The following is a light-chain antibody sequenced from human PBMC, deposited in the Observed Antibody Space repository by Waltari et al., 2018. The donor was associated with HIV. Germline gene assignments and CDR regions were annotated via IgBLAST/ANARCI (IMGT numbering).Light chain of an antibody. J-gene: IGLJ2*01. CDR1: SSDVGSYNL. V-gene: IGLV2-23*02. CDR2: EVS. CDR3: CSYARSGIP. Sequence: QSALTQPASVSGSFGQSITISCTGTSSDVGSYNLVSWYQYHPGKAPKLIIYEVSKRTSGGSKRFSGSKSGNKASLTVSGLQAEDEAHYYCCSYARSGIPFGGGTKLTVL.